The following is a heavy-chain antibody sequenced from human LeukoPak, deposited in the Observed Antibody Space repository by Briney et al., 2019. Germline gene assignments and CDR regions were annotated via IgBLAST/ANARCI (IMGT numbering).Heavy chain of an antibody. V-gene: IGHV3-21*01. CDR2: ISSRSGYI. D-gene: IGHD3-3*01. CDR3: ASYYDFWSGYYTYYFDY. J-gene: IGHJ4*02. CDR1: GFTFSSYS. Sequence: GGSLRLSCAASGFTFSSYSMNWVRQAPGKGLEWVSSISSRSGYIYYADSVKGRFTISRDNAKNSLYLQMNSLRAEDTAVYYCASYYDFWSGYYTYYFDYWGQGTLVTVSS.